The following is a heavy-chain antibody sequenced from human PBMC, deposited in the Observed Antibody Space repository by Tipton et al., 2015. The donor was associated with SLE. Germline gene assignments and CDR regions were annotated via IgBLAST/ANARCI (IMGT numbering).Heavy chain of an antibody. J-gene: IGHJ4*02. CDR3: ARGGASVLIRKCYFYS. Sequence: TLSLTCTVSGTPVSRNIFYWGWFRQPPGKGLEWIGSIDYSGSIHYNPSLKSRVTISVDTSKNQFSLKLSSVTAADTAVYYCARGGASVLIRKCYFYSWGQGTLVTVS. CDR2: IDYSGSI. D-gene: IGHD2-8*01. V-gene: IGHV4-39*07. CDR1: GTPVSRNIFY.